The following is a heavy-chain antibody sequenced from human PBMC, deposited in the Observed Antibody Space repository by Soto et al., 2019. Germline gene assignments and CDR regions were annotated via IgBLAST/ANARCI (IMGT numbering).Heavy chain of an antibody. V-gene: IGHV3-23*01. Sequence: EVQLLESGGGLVQPGGSLRLSCAASGFIFSNYAMSWVRQAPGKGLEWVSGISPSGGSTYSADSVKGRFTISRDNSKNTLYVQMNSLGAEDTAVYYCAKDQGDYFDSSSDYYNVRGYYFDYWGQGTLVTVSS. CDR2: ISPSGGST. CDR3: AKDQGDYFDSSSDYYNVRGYYFDY. D-gene: IGHD3-22*01. J-gene: IGHJ4*02. CDR1: GFIFSNYA.